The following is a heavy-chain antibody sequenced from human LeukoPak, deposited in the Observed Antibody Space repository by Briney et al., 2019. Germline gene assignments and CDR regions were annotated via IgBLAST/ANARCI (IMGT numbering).Heavy chain of an antibody. V-gene: IGHV4-34*01. CDR2: INHSGST. CDR3: AREDRVTTSIDY. J-gene: IGHJ4*02. D-gene: IGHD4-17*01. Sequence: PSETLSLTCAVYGGSFSGYYWSWIRQPPGKGLEWIGEINHSGSTNYNPSLKSRVTISVDTSKNQFSLKLSSVTAADTAVYYCAREDRVTTSIDYWGQGTLVTVSS. CDR1: GGSFSGYY.